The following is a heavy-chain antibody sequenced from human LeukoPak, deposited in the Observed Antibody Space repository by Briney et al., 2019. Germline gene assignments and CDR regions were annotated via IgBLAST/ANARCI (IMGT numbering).Heavy chain of an antibody. CDR2: MIPNSGNT. J-gene: IGHJ3*02. D-gene: IGHD3-22*01. V-gene: IGHV1-8*01. CDR1: GYTFTSYN. CDR3: ARGDFDSRGYFLSDAFDI. Sequence: ASVKVSCKAAGYTFTSYNISWVRQAPGQGLEWLGWMIPNSGNTDYAQKLQGRVTTTRDTSINTAYMEMSSLRSEDTAVYYCARGDFDSRGYFLSDAFDIWGQGTMVTVSS.